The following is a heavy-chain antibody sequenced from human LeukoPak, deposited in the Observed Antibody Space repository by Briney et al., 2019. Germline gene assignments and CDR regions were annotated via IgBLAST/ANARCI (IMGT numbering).Heavy chain of an antibody. Sequence: SETLSLTCRVSGGSISGSDFYWGWIRQPPGKGLEWIGSINYGGATYYKPSLRSRVTMSVDMSKNEFSLELKSVTAADAAVYYCARDYGDYYYFGYWGQGTLVTVSS. D-gene: IGHD4-17*01. CDR1: GGSISGSDFY. J-gene: IGHJ4*02. V-gene: IGHV4-39*02. CDR2: INYGGAT. CDR3: ARDYGDYYYFGY.